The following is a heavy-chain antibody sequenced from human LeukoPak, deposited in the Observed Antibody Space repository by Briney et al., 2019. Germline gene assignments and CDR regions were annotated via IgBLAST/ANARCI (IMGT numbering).Heavy chain of an antibody. J-gene: IGHJ5*02. CDR1: GFTFSSYA. CDR2: ISYDGSNK. Sequence: GGSLRLSCAASGFTFSSYAMHWVRQAPGKGLEWVAVISYDGSNKYYADSVKGRFTISRDNSKNTLYLQMNSLRAEDTAVYYCAKDPYYDSTWGQGTLVTVSS. CDR3: AKDPYYDST. D-gene: IGHD3-22*01. V-gene: IGHV3-30*01.